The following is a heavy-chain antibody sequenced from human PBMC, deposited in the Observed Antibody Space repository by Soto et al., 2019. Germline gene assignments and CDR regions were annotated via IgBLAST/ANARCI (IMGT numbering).Heavy chain of an antibody. Sequence: ASVKVSCKASGYTFTSYGISWVRQAPGQGLEWMGWISAYNGNTNYAQKLQGRVTMTTDTSTSTAYMELRSLRSDDTAVYYCARAHPREYYYDSSGYQPEYFQHWGQGTLVTGSS. CDR1: GYTFTSYG. D-gene: IGHD3-22*01. CDR2: ISAYNGNT. CDR3: ARAHPREYYYDSSGYQPEYFQH. V-gene: IGHV1-18*01. J-gene: IGHJ1*01.